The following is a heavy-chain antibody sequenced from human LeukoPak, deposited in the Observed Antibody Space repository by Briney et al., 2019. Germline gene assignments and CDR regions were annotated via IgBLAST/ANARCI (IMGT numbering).Heavy chain of an antibody. CDR2: IVYCGST. CDR3: ARLRSIAVADY. J-gene: IGHJ4*02. D-gene: IGHD6-19*01. V-gene: IGHV4-39*01. CDR1: CGSIRSSIYY. Sequence: SETLSLTCTVSCGSIRSSIYYWGWIRQPPGKGLEWIGSIVYCGSTYYNPSLNGRVTISVDKSKNHFSVKLSSVTAADTAVYYCARLRSIAVADYWGQGTLVTVSS.